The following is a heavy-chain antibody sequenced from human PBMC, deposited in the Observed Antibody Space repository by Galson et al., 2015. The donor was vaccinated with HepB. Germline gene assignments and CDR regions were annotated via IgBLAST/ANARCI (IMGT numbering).Heavy chain of an antibody. Sequence: ETLSLTCTVSGGSISSYYWSWIRQPPGKGLEWIGYIYYSGSTNYNPSLKSRVTISVDTSKNQFSLKLSSVTAADTAVYYCARRQLAKSGGGEFDYWGQGTLVTVSS. CDR3: ARRQLAKSGGGEFDY. J-gene: IGHJ4*02. V-gene: IGHV4-59*08. CDR2: IYYSGST. D-gene: IGHD6-13*01. CDR1: GGSISSYY.